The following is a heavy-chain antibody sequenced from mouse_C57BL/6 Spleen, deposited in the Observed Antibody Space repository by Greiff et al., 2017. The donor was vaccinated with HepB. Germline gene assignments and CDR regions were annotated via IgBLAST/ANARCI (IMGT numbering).Heavy chain of an antibody. CDR2: ISSGGDYI. Sequence: EVKLMESGEGLVKPGGSLKLSCAASGFTFSSFAMSWVRQTPEKRLEWVAYISSGGDYIYYADTVKGRFTISRDNARNTLYLQMSSLKSEDTAMYYCTRALLYFDYWGQGTTLTVSS. J-gene: IGHJ2*01. CDR3: TRALLYFDY. CDR1: GFTFSSFA. D-gene: IGHD1-1*01. V-gene: IGHV5-9-1*02.